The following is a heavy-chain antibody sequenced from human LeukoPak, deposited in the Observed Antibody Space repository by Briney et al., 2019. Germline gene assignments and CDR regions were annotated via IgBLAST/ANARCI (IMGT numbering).Heavy chain of an antibody. CDR2: IYYSGST. V-gene: IGHV4-59*01. Sequence: SETLSLTCSVSGGSISSYYWSWIRQPPGKGLEWIGYIYYSGSTNYNPSLKSRVTISVDTSKNQFSLKLSSVTAADMAVYYCARFHQSYFDYWGQGTLVTVSS. CDR1: GGSISSYY. J-gene: IGHJ4*02. D-gene: IGHD2-2*01. CDR3: ARFHQSYFDY.